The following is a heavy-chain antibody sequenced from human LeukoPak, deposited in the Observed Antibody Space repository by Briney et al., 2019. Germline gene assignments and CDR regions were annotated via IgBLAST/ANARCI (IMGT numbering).Heavy chain of an antibody. Sequence: SETLSLTCAVYGGSFSGYYWSWIRQPPGKGLEWIGEINHSGSTNYNPSLKSRVTISVDTSKNQFSLKLSSVTAADTAVYYCARRRPRDWFDPWGQGTLVTVSS. J-gene: IGHJ5*02. CDR2: INHSGST. D-gene: IGHD6-25*01. CDR3: ARRRPRDWFDP. V-gene: IGHV4-34*01. CDR1: GGSFSGYY.